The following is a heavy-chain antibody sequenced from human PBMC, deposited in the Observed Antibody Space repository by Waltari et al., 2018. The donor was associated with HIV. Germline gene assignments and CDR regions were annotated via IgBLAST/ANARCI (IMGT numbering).Heavy chain of an antibody. CDR1: GFSRSISGMR. V-gene: IGHV2-70*04. D-gene: IGHD6-6*01. Sequence: QVTLKESGPALVKPTQTLTLTCTFSGFSRSISGMRVSWIRPPPGKALEWLARIDWDDVKFYSTSLKTRLTISKDTSQNQVVLTMTNMDPVDTATYYCARLQGSSSSLWFDPWGQGTLVTVSS. CDR2: IDWDDVK. CDR3: ARLQGSSSSLWFDP. J-gene: IGHJ5*02.